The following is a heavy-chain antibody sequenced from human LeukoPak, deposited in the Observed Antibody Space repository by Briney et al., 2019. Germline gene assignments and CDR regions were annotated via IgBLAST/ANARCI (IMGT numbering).Heavy chain of an antibody. Sequence: PGGSLRLSCLTSGFTLSTNAMSWDRQAPGKGLEWISGISGSGASTYYADSVKGRFTISRDNAMNSLYLQMNSLRAEDTAIYYCARSLPYGTTWYGRSDFWGQGTLVTVSS. D-gene: IGHD6-13*01. V-gene: IGHV3-23*01. CDR1: GFTLSTNA. CDR3: ARSLPYGTTWYGRSDF. J-gene: IGHJ4*02. CDR2: ISGSGAST.